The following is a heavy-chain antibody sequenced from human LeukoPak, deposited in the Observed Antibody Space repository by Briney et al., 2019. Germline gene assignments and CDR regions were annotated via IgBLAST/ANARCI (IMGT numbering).Heavy chain of an antibody. CDR3: AHSYCSSTSCYALDY. CDR2: IYWDDDK. CDR1: GFSLSASGVG. J-gene: IGHJ4*02. Sequence: SGPTLVKPTQPLTLTCTFSGFSLSASGVGVGWIRQPPGKALEWLALIYWDDDKGYSPSLKSRLTITKDTSKNQVVLTMTNMEPVDTATYYCAHSYCSSTSCYALDYWGQGTLVTVSS. D-gene: IGHD2-2*01. V-gene: IGHV2-5*02.